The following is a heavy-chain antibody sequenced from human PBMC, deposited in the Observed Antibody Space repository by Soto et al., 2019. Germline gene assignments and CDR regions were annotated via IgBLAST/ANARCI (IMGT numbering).Heavy chain of an antibody. CDR3: ARGGGGGLFEH. V-gene: IGHV3-11*06. CDR2: ISPKSTYR. J-gene: IGHJ4*02. CDR1: GFPFSDYY. D-gene: IGHD2-21*01. Sequence: PGGSLRLSCATSGFPFSDYYMSWIRQAPGKGLEWLSHISPKSTYRNYADSVKGRFTISRVNTKSSLFLQMNSLGVEDTAVYYCARGGGGGLFEHWGQGTMVTVSS.